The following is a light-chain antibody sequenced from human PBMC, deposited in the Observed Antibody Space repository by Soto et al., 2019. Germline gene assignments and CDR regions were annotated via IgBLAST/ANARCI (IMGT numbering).Light chain of an antibody. CDR3: QQSYNTPRT. Sequence: IQLTQSPSFLSASVGDRVTITCRASQGISNYLAWYQQKPGKAPSLLIYTSSNLQTGVPSRFSGSGSGTHFTLTINSLQPEDFATYYCQQSYNTPRTFGQGTKVDIK. V-gene: IGKV1-39*01. CDR1: QGISNY. J-gene: IGKJ1*01. CDR2: TSS.